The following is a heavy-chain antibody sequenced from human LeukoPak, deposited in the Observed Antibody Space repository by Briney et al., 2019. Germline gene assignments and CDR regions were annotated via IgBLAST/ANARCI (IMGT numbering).Heavy chain of an antibody. V-gene: IGHV3-49*03. Sequence: GGSLRLSCTASGFTFGDYAMSWFRQAPGKGLEWVGFIRNKAYGGTTGYAASVKGRFAISRDDSKSIAYLQMNSLKTEDTAVYYCTRFSHITMIVVVTSGDDAFDIWGQGTMVTVSS. CDR3: TRFSHITMIVVVTSGDDAFDI. CDR2: IRNKAYGGTT. D-gene: IGHD3-22*01. CDR1: GFTFGDYA. J-gene: IGHJ3*02.